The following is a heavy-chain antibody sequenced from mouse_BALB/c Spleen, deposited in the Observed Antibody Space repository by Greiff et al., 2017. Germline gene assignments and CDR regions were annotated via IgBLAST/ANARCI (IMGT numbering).Heavy chain of an antibody. Sequence: EVQLQQSGPELVKPGASVKMSCKASGYTFTSYVMHWVKQKPGQGLEWIGYINPYNDGTKYNEKFKGKATLTSDKSSSTAYMELSSLTSEDSAVYYCARCTYYGSSYWYFDVWGAGTTVTVSS. V-gene: IGHV1-14*01. CDR2: INPYNDGT. J-gene: IGHJ1*01. CDR3: ARCTYYGSSYWYFDV. CDR1: GYTFTSYV. D-gene: IGHD1-1*01.